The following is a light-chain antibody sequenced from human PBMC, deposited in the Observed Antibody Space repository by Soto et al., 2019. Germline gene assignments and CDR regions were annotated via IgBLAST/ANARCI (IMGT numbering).Light chain of an antibody. V-gene: IGLV2-14*03. J-gene: IGLJ1*01. CDR2: DVS. CDR1: SSDVGGYNS. Sequence: QSALTQPASVSGSPGQSIAISCTGTSSDVGGYNSASWYQQHPDKAPKLLIYDVSNRPSGVSNRFSGSKSGNTASLTISGLQAEDEADYYCSSYSTGGSYVFGTGTKLTVL. CDR3: SSYSTGGSYV.